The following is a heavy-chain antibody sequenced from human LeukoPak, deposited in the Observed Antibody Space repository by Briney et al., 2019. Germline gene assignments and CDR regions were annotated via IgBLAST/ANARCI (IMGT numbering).Heavy chain of an antibody. D-gene: IGHD4-11*01. V-gene: IGHV3-74*01. CDR3: ARGGYYSNACFDY. J-gene: IGHJ4*02. Sequence: GGSLRLSCAASGFTFSNYWMHWVRQAPGKGLVWVSHINSDGSSTNYADSVKGRFTISRDNAKNTLYLQINSLRAEDTAVYYCARGGYYSNACFDYWGRGTLVTVSS. CDR2: INSDGSST. CDR1: GFTFSNYW.